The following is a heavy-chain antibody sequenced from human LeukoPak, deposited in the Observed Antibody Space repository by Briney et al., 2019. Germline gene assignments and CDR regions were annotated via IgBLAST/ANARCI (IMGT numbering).Heavy chain of an antibody. Sequence: GGSLRLSCAASGFTFSDYFMGWVRQAPGKGLEWVSYITNNGRKTYYADSMKGRFTISRDNAKNSLFLQMNSLRAEDTALYYCARLYYDFWSGYYVFDYWGQGTLVTVSS. J-gene: IGHJ4*02. CDR3: ARLYYDFWSGYYVFDY. CDR1: GFTFSDYF. D-gene: IGHD3-3*01. V-gene: IGHV3-11*04. CDR2: ITNNGRKT.